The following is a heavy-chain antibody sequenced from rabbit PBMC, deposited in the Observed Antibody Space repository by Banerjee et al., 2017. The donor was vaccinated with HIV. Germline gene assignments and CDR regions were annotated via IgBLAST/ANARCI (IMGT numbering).Heavy chain of an antibody. J-gene: IGHJ4*01. CDR1: GSDISSNA. CDR3: ARHLAGVIGWNFGL. CDR2: IYSSNGDK. Sequence: QEQLVESGGGLVQPEGSLTLTCKASGSDISSNAMCWVRQAPGKGLELIECIYSSNGDKWYASWVNGRFTKSRSTSLNPEDLKMTSLTVADTASYFCARHLAGVIGWNFGLWGPGPLVTV. D-gene: IGHD4-1*01. V-gene: IGHV1S47*01.